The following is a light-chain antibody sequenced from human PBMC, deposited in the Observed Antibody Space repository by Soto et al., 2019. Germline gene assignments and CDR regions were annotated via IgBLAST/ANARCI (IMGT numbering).Light chain of an antibody. CDR2: GAS. Sequence: EIVMTQSPATLSVSPGERATLSCRASQSVGSSYLAWYQQKPGQAPRLLIYGASSRATGIPDRFSGSGSGTDFTLTISSLEPEDFAVYYCQQRSNWITFGQGTRLE. CDR1: QSVGSSY. J-gene: IGKJ5*01. V-gene: IGKV3D-20*02. CDR3: QQRSNWIT.